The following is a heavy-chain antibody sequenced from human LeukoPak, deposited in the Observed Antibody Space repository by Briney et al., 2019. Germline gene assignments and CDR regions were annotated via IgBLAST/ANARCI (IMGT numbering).Heavy chain of an antibody. D-gene: IGHD2/OR15-2a*01. J-gene: IGHJ1*01. Sequence: PGGSLRLSCVASGFTFSRYAMNWVRQTPGKRLEWVSLIGTNEARTHYADSVKGRFTISRDNYKNTLFLQMHSVRAEDTAVYYCAKVLDSTDLYDNADWGQGTLVTVSS. CDR1: GFTFSRYA. V-gene: IGHV3-23*01. CDR3: AKVLDSTDLYDNAD. CDR2: IGTNEART.